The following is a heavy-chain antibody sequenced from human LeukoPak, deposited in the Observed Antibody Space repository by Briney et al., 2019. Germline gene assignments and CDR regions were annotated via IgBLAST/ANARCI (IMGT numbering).Heavy chain of an antibody. J-gene: IGHJ2*01. CDR3: ARLGTPTTHWYFDL. D-gene: IGHD1-1*01. V-gene: IGHV4-4*09. CDR1: GGSIRRYY. CDR2: IHPSGST. Sequence: PSETLSLTCTVSGGSIRRYYWSWIRQPSGKGLEWIGSIHPSGSTSYKPSLKSRVTISVDTSKNQFSLNLTSVTAADTAVYYCARLGTPTTHWYFDLWGRDTLVTVSS.